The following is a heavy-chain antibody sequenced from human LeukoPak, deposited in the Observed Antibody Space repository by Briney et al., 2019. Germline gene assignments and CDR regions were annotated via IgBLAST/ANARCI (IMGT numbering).Heavy chain of an antibody. J-gene: IGHJ6*03. D-gene: IGHD2-2*01. CDR1: GFTFSSYG. CDR2: IRYDGSNK. V-gene: IGHV3-30*02. Sequence: GGSLRLSCAASGFTFSSYGMHWVRQAPGKGLEWVAFIRYDGSNKYYADPVKGRFTISRENSKNTLYLQMNSLRAEDTAVYYCAKTKPVPAAGYYYYYMDVWGKGTTVTVSS. CDR3: AKTKPVPAAGYYYYYMDV.